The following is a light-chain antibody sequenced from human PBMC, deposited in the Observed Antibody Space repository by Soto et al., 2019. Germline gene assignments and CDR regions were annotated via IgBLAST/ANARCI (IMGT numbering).Light chain of an antibody. V-gene: IGLV1-44*01. CDR3: AAWDDTLNGPL. Sequence: QSVLTQPPSASGTPGQTVTISCSGSRSNVGRSAVSSYQQVQGMAPKLLVFAANKRPPGVPDQFSGSASGASASLAISGLQSEDEADYYCAAWDDTLNGPLFGGGTKLTVL. J-gene: IGLJ2*01. CDR2: AAN. CDR1: RSNVGRSA.